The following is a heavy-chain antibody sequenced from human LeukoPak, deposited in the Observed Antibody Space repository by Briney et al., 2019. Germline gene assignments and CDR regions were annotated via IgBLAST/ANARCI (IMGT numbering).Heavy chain of an antibody. J-gene: IGHJ3*02. CDR2: IRYDGSNK. V-gene: IGHV3-30*02. Sequence: GGSPRLSCAASGFTFSSYGMHWVRQAPGKGLEWVAFIRYDGSNKYYADSVKGRFTISRDNSKNTLYLQTNSLRAEDTAVYYCAKTFDYYDSSGYYYVIDAFDIWGQGTMVTASS. D-gene: IGHD3-22*01. CDR1: GFTFSSYG. CDR3: AKTFDYYDSSGYYYVIDAFDI.